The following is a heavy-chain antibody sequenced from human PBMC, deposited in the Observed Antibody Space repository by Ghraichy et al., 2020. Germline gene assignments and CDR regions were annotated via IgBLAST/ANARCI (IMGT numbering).Heavy chain of an antibody. D-gene: IGHD2-21*02. CDR3: ARDNGPDCGGDCYSAA. V-gene: IGHV3-30-3*01. Sequence: GGSLRLSCAASGFTFSSYAMHWVRQAPGKGLEWVAVIASDGSNKYYADSVKGRFTISRDKSKNTLYLQMNSLRAEDTAVYYCARDNGPDCGGDCYSAAWGQGSLVTFSP. CDR2: IASDGSNK. CDR1: GFTFSSYA. J-gene: IGHJ5*02.